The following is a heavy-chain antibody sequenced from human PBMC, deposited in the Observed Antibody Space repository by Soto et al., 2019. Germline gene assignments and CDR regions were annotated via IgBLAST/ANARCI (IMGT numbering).Heavy chain of an antibody. D-gene: IGHD3-3*01. CDR1: GFTFSSYA. CDR3: AKYHGEWLLSPYNWFDP. Sequence: PGGSLRLSCAASGFTFSSYAMSWVRQAPGKGLEWVSAISGSGGSTYYADSVKGRFTISRDNSKNTLYLQMNSLRAEDTAVYYCAKYHGEWLLSPYNWFDPWGQGTLVTVSS. J-gene: IGHJ5*02. V-gene: IGHV3-23*01. CDR2: ISGSGGST.